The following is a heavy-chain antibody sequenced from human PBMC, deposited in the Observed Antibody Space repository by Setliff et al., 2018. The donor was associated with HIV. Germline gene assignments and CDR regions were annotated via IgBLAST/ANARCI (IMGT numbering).Heavy chain of an antibody. J-gene: IGHJ4*02. CDR3: ARTRAPYFFDF. D-gene: IGHD1-26*01. CDR1: GDSIISGDFF. V-gene: IGHV4-30-4*01. Sequence: SETLSLTCSVSGDSIISGDFFWSWIRQSPGKGLEWIGYVYFSGSATLNPSLKSPVSISVDTSKNQFSLQLNSVTAADTAVYFCARTRAPYFFDFWGQGAQVTVSS. CDR2: VYFSGSA.